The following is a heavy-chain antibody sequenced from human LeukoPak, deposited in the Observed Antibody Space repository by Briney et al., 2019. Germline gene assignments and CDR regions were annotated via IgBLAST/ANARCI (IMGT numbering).Heavy chain of an antibody. J-gene: IGHJ4*02. CDR2: IYYSGST. V-gene: IGHV4-59*01. D-gene: IGHD5-18*01. Sequence: KPSETLSLTCTVSGCSISSYYWSWIRQAPGKGLEWIGYIYYSGSTNYNPSLKSRVTISVDTSKNQFSLKLSSVTAADTAVYYCVRHGYTYGSIDYWGQGTLVTVSS. CDR3: VRHGYTYGSIDY. CDR1: GCSISSYY.